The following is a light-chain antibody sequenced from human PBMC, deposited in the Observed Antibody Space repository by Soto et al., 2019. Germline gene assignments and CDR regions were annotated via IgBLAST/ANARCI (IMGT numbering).Light chain of an antibody. CDR1: QSVSSN. V-gene: IGKV3D-15*01. CDR2: DAS. Sequence: EIVMTQSPATLSVSPGERATLSCRASQSVSSNLAWYQQKPGQAPRLLIYDASNRATGIQARFSGSGSGTDFTLTIRRLEPEDFAVFFCKQYGTSEIIFGQGTRLEI. CDR3: KQYGTSEII. J-gene: IGKJ5*01.